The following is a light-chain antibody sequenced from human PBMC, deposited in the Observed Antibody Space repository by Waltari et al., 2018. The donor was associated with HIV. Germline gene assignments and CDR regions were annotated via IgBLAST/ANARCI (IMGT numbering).Light chain of an antibody. CDR2: VNSDGSH. Sequence: QLVLTQSPSASASLRASVKLTCTLSSGHINYAIAWHQHRPEKGPRYLMRVNSDGSHIKGDGFPYRSSGSSSGAERYLIISSLQSEDEADYYCQTWTTGIVLFGGGTKLTVL. CDR1: SGHINYA. V-gene: IGLV4-69*01. CDR3: QTWTTGIVL. J-gene: IGLJ2*01.